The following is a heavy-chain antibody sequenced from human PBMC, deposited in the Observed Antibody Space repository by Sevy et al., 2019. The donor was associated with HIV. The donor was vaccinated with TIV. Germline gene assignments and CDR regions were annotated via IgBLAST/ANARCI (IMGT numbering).Heavy chain of an antibody. CDR1: GSTFSDYG. CDR2: IWSDGSNK. CDR3: AREERSGTTTSFDY. J-gene: IGHJ4*02. Sequence: GESLKISCAASGSTFSDYGMHWVRQAPGKGLEWVAVIWSDGSNKYYGDSVKGRFTISRDSSKNTLFLQMNSLRVDDTAVYYCAREERSGTTTSFDYWGQGALVTVSS. V-gene: IGHV3-33*01. D-gene: IGHD1-7*01.